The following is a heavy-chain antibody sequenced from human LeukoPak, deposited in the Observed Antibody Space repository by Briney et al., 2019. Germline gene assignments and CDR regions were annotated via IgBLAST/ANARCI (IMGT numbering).Heavy chain of an antibody. J-gene: IGHJ4*02. CDR2: ISSSGSTI. Sequence: GGSLRLSCAASGFTFSSYAMSWVRQAPGKGLEWVSYISSSGSTIYYADSVKGRFTISRDNAKNSLYLQMNSLRAEDTAVYYCARRGYSGSLDYWGQGTLVTVSS. CDR1: GFTFSSYA. CDR3: ARRGYSGSLDY. V-gene: IGHV3-48*04. D-gene: IGHD5-12*01.